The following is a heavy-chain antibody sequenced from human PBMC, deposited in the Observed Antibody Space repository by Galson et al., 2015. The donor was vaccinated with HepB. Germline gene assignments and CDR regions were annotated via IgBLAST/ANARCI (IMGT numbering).Heavy chain of an antibody. CDR2: INHSGST. V-gene: IGHV4-34*01. Sequence: SETLSLTCAVYGGSFSGYYWSWIRQPPGKGLEWIGEINHSGSTNYNPSLKSRVTISVDTSKNQFSLKLSSVTAADTAVYYCARDQWLAPLDWGQGTLVTVSS. D-gene: IGHD6-19*01. J-gene: IGHJ4*02. CDR3: ARDQWLAPLD. CDR1: GGSFSGYY.